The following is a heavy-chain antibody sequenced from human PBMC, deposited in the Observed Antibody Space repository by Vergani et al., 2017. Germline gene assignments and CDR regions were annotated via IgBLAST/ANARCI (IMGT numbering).Heavy chain of an antibody. V-gene: IGHV3-11*01. D-gene: IGHD3-16*01. J-gene: IGHJ3*02. Sequence: QVQLVESGGGLVKPGGSLSLSCAASGFTFSDYYMSWIRQAPGKGLEWVSYISSSGSTIYYADSVKGRFTISRDNAKNSLYLQMNSLRAEDTAVYYCASSKISYGPRANAFDIWGQGTMVTVSS. CDR2: ISSSGSTI. CDR3: ASSKISYGPRANAFDI. CDR1: GFTFSDYY.